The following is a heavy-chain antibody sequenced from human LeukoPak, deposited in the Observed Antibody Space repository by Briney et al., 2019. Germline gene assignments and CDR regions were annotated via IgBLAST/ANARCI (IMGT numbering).Heavy chain of an antibody. J-gene: IGHJ4*02. D-gene: IGHD6-13*01. V-gene: IGHV4-34*01. CDR1: GGSFSGYY. Sequence: SETLSLTCAVYGGSFSGYYWSWIRQPPGRGLEWIGEINHSGSTSYNPSLKSRVTISVDTSKNQFSLKLSSVTAADTAVYYCAREPLIAAAGTSPSIDYWGQGTLVTVSS. CDR3: AREPLIAAAGTSPSIDY. CDR2: INHSGST.